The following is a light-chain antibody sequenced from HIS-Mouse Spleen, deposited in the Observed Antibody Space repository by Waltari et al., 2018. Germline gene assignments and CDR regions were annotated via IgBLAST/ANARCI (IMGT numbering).Light chain of an antibody. CDR2: SNN. V-gene: IGLV1-44*01. CDR1: NSNIGRNT. CDR3: AAWDDSLNGNYV. Sequence: QSGLTRPPSASGTPGQRVAIPCPGSNSNIGRNTVNWYQHLPGTAPKLPIYSNNERPSGVTDRFSGSKSGTSASLAISGLQSEDEADYYCAAWDDSLNGNYVFGTGTKVTVL. J-gene: IGLJ1*01.